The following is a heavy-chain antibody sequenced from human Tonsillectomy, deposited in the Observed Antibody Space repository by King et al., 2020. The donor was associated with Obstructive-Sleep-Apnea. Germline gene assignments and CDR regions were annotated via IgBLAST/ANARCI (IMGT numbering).Heavy chain of an antibody. V-gene: IGHV4-59*01. Sequence: VQLQESGPGLVKPSETLSLTCTVSGGSISSFYWNWIRQPPGKGLEWIGYIYFSGSTNYNPSLNSRVTISVDTSKNQCSLKLSSVTAAATAVYYCARGVVATIFDYWGQGTLVTVSS. CDR3: ARGVVATIFDY. J-gene: IGHJ4*02. D-gene: IGHD5-12*01. CDR2: IYFSGST. CDR1: GGSISSFY.